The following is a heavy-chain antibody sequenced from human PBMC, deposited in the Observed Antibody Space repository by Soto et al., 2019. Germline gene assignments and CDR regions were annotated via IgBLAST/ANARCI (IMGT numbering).Heavy chain of an antibody. CDR2: INHSGST. CDR1: GGSFSGYY. Sequence: PSETLSLTCAVYGGSFSGYYWSWIRQPPGKGLEWIGEINHSGSTNYNPFLKSRVTISVDTSKNQFSLKLSSVTAADTAVYYCARAGFWSGYYTGMWTYYMDVWGKGTTVTVSS. D-gene: IGHD3-3*01. J-gene: IGHJ6*03. V-gene: IGHV4-34*01. CDR3: ARAGFWSGYYTGMWTYYMDV.